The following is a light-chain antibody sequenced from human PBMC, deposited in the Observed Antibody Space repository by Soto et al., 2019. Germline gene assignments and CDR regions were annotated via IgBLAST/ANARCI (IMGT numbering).Light chain of an antibody. CDR3: LHDYNFPYT. V-gene: IGKV1-6*01. Sequence: AIQMTQSPSSLSASVGDRVTITCRASQGIRNDLGWYQQKPGKAPKLLIYAASSLQGGVPSRFSGSGSGTDFTLTISNLQPEDFATYYCLHDYNFPYTFGQGTKLEIK. J-gene: IGKJ2*01. CDR1: QGIRND. CDR2: AAS.